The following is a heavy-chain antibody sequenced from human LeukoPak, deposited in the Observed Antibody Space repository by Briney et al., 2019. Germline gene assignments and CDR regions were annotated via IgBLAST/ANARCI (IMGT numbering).Heavy chain of an antibody. V-gene: IGHV3-23*01. CDR2: ISGSGGST. CDR1: GFTFSSYA. J-gene: IGHJ6*03. D-gene: IGHD4-17*01. CDR3: AKDLKTVTIGRLMDV. Sequence: PGGSLRLPCAASGFTFSSYAMSWVRQAPGKGLEWVSAISGSGGSTYYADSVKGRFTISRDNSKNTLYLQMNSLRAEDTAVYYCAKDLKTVTIGRLMDVWGKGTTVTVSS.